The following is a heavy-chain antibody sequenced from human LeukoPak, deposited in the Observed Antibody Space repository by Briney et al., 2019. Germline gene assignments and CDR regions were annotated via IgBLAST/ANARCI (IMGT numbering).Heavy chain of an antibody. D-gene: IGHD3-22*01. V-gene: IGHV4-59*08. CDR1: GGSISPYS. CDR2: IFYSGST. CDR3: ARDYHDTSGYNYVGGYYYMDV. Sequence: SETLSLTCTVSGGSISPYSWSWIRQPPGKGLEWSGYIFYSGSTNSNPSLKSRVTIAVATSKNEFYLELSSVTAADTAVYYCARDYHDTSGYNYVGGYYYMDVWGKGTTVTVSS. J-gene: IGHJ6*03.